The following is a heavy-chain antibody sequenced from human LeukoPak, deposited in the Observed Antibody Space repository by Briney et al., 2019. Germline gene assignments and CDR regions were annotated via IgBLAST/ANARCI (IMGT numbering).Heavy chain of an antibody. CDR3: ARPLSGFYTADSPSDS. CDR1: GDSISSRPYH. Sequence: SETLSLTCTVSGDSISSRPYHWGWIRQPPGKGLEWIGSISESGGTYYSPSLRSRVTISVDTPKNHFSLNLTSVTAADTAMYYCARPLSGFYTADSPSDSWGQGTLVIVSS. V-gene: IGHV4-39*02. J-gene: IGHJ5*01. CDR2: ISESGGT. D-gene: IGHD3-3*01.